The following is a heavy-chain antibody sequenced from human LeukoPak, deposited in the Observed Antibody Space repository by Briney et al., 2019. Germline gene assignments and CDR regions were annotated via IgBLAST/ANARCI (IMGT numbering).Heavy chain of an antibody. CDR1: GFTFSSYG. D-gene: IGHD3-22*01. J-gene: IGHJ5*02. V-gene: IGHV3-30*02. CDR3: ARDDRTYYYDSSGYSIVFSRVWFDP. CDR2: IRYDGSNK. Sequence: PGGSLRLSCAASGFTFSSYGMHWVRQAPGKGLEWVAFIRYDGSNKYYADSVKGRFTISRDNSKNTLYLQMNSLRAEDTAVYYCARDDRTYYYDSSGYSIVFSRVWFDPWGQGTLVTVSS.